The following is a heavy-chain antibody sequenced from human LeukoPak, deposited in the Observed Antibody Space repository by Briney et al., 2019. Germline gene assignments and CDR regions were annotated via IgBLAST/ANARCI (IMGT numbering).Heavy chain of an antibody. V-gene: IGHV1-69*05. Sequence: SVKVSCKASGGTFSSFAISWVRQAPGQGLEWMGRIIPIFGTANYAQKFQGRVTITTDESTSTAYMELSSLRSEETAVYYCARDGASTAIAYFDYWGQGTLVTVSS. CDR2: IIPIFGTA. D-gene: IGHD2-21*02. J-gene: IGHJ4*02. CDR1: GGTFSSFA. CDR3: ARDGASTAIAYFDY.